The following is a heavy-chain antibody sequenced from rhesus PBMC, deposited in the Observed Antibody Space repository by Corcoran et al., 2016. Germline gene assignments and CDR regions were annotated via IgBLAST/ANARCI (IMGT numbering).Heavy chain of an antibody. D-gene: IGHD3-9*01. J-gene: IGHJ6*01. V-gene: IGHV3-119*01. CDR2: ISKEGNRK. CDR3: ARGYYEDDYGYYYTSYGLDS. CDR1: GFTFSSYW. Sequence: EVQLVESGGGLVQPGGSLRLSCAASGFTFSSYWMYGVRQAPGKGLELVLRISKEGNRKTYGDSGKGRFTISRENAKNSLFLQMNSLRAEDTAVYYCARGYYEDDYGYYYTSYGLDSWGQGVVVTVSS.